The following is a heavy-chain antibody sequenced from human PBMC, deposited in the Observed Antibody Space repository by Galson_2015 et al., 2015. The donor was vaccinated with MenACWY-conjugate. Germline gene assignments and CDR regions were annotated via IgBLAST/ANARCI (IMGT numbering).Heavy chain of an antibody. CDR2: ISGSGGST. J-gene: IGHJ5*02. V-gene: IGHV3-23*01. CDR3: AKYEWELPDWFDP. D-gene: IGHD1-26*01. Sequence: SLRLSCAASGFTFSSYAMSWVRQAPGKGLEWVSAISGSGGSTYYADSVKGRFTISRDDSKNTLYLQMNSLRAEDTAVYYCAKYEWELPDWFDPWGQGTLVTVSS. CDR1: GFTFSSYA.